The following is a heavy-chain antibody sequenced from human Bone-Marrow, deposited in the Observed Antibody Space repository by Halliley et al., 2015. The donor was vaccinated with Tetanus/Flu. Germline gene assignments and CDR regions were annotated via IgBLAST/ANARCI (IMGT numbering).Heavy chain of an antibody. Sequence: TTGSGGDIDYADSVKGRFTFSRDNSKNTLYLQMNSLRADDTAIYYCARDAYSFGRYWYFDLWGRGTLVTVSS. V-gene: IGHV3-23*01. J-gene: IGHJ2*01. CDR2: TTGSGGDI. CDR3: ARDAYSFGRYWYFDL. D-gene: IGHD2-15*01.